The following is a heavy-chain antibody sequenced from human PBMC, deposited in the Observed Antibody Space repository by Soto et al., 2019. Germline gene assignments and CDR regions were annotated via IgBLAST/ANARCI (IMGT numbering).Heavy chain of an antibody. J-gene: IGHJ4*02. V-gene: IGHV3-21*01. CDR2: ISSSSSYI. D-gene: IGHD4-17*01. CDR1: GFTFSSYS. Sequence: GGSLRLSCAASGFTFSSYSMNWVRQAPGKGLEWVSSISSSSSYIYYADSVKGRFTISRDNAKNSLYLQMNSLRAEDTAVYYCARGPDYGDYVPDYWGQGTLVTVSS. CDR3: ARGPDYGDYVPDY.